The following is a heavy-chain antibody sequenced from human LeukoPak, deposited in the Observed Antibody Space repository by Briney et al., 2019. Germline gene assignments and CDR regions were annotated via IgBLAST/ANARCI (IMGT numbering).Heavy chain of an antibody. Sequence: ASVKVSCKASGGTFSSYTISWVRQAPGQGLEWMGRIIPILGIANYAQKFQGRVTITADKSTSTAYMELSSLRSEDTAVYYCARDGVAGKDYIDYWGQGTLVTVSS. CDR2: IIPILGIA. CDR3: ARDGVAGKDYIDY. D-gene: IGHD6-19*01. J-gene: IGHJ4*02. CDR1: GGTFSSYT. V-gene: IGHV1-69*04.